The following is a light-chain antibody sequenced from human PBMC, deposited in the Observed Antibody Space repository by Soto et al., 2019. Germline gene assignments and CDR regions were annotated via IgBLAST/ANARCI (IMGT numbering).Light chain of an antibody. V-gene: IGLV2-8*01. CDR2: EVS. Sequence: QSALTQPPSASGSAGQAVTISCTGTSSDFGGYNSGSWYEHHPGKAPQLMIYEVSKRPSGVPERFSGSKSGNTASLTVSGLQAEDEADYYCSSYAGSNSYVFGTGTKLTVL. CDR1: SSDFGGYNS. J-gene: IGLJ1*01. CDR3: SSYAGSNSYV.